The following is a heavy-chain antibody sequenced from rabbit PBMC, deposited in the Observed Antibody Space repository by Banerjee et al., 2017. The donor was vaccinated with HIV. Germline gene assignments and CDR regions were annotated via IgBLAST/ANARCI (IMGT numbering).Heavy chain of an antibody. CDR2: IYTGSGGST. D-gene: IGHD4-1*01. CDR1: GFSFSNNYV. J-gene: IGHJ4*01. Sequence: QEYLEESGGDLVKPEGSLTLTCTASGFSFSNNYVMCWVRQAPGKGLEWIGCIYTGSGGSTYYANWAKGRFTISKTSPTTVTLQMTSLTVADTATYFCARDLAGVVGWNLNLWGPGTLVTVS. V-gene: IGHV1S45*01. CDR3: ARDLAGVVGWNLNL.